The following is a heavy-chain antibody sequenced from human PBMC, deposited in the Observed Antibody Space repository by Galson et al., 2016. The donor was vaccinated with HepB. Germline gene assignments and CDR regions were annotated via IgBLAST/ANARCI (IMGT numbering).Heavy chain of an antibody. CDR2: IRSKANNYAT. J-gene: IGHJ4*02. Sequence: SLRLSCAASGFSFSGSVMYWVRQASGKGLGWVGRIRSKANNYATAYAASVKGRFTISRDDSTNTLYLQMDSLGADDTAVYYCAKRSRDGCNSPLEYWDQGTLVTVSS. V-gene: IGHV3-73*01. CDR3: AKRSRDGCNSPLEY. D-gene: IGHD5-24*01. CDR1: GFSFSGSV.